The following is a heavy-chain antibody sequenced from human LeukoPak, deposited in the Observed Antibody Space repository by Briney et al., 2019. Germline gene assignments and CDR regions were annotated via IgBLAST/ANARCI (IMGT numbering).Heavy chain of an antibody. CDR2: INPNSGGT. CDR3: ARDYGDYAGPRTFDY. D-gene: IGHD4-17*01. Sequence: ASVKVSCKASGYTFTGYYMHWVRQAPGQGLEWMGWINPNSGGTNYAQKFQGRVTMTRDTSISTAYMELSWLRSDDTAVYYCARDYGDYAGPRTFDYWGQGTLVTVSS. CDR1: GYTFTGYY. V-gene: IGHV1-2*02. J-gene: IGHJ4*02.